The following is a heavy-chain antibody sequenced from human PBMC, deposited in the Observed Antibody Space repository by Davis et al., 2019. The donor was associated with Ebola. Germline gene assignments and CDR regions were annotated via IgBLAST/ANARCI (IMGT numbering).Heavy chain of an antibody. Sequence: GESLKISCAASGFTFSSYGMHWIRQAPGKGLEWVSYISSSGSTIYYADSVKGRFTISRDNAKNSLYLQMNSLRAEDTAVYYCARSLRYGSGRWSHYYYGMDVWGQGTTVTVSS. V-gene: IGHV3-48*04. J-gene: IGHJ6*02. CDR1: GFTFSSYG. D-gene: IGHD3-10*01. CDR3: ARSLRYGSGRWSHYYYGMDV. CDR2: ISSSGSTI.